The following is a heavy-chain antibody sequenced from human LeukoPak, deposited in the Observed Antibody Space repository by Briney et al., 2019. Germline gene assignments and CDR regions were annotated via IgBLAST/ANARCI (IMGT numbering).Heavy chain of an antibody. D-gene: IGHD3-10*01. Sequence: SSETLSLTCTVTGYSISSNYYWSWVRQPPGRRLEWIATIHHSGRTFYNPSLKSRVTISVDTSKNQFSLKLNSATAADAAIYYCTADRGSGNYYDFWGQGALVTVSS. CDR2: IHHSGRT. CDR1: GYSISSNYY. CDR3: TADRGSGNYYDF. V-gene: IGHV4-38-2*02. J-gene: IGHJ4*02.